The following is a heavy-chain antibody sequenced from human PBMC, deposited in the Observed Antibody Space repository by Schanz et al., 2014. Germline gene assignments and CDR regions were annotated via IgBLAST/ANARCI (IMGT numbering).Heavy chain of an antibody. V-gene: IGHV1-2*06. Sequence: QVLLVQSGAEVKKPGASVKVSCKASGYRFIGYYVHWVRQAPGQGLEWMGRVSPYSGDTNYAQMSQGRVIMTTDTSISTVYMELSSLTSADTAVFFCARENTAVAGMPRVMDVWGQGTTVTVTS. CDR2: VSPYSGDT. CDR3: ARENTAVAGMPRVMDV. D-gene: IGHD6-19*01. J-gene: IGHJ6*02. CDR1: GYRFIGYY.